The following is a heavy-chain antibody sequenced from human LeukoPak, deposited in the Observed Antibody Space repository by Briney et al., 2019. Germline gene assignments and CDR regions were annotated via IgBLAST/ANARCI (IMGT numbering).Heavy chain of an antibody. Sequence: GGALRLSCVDSGFTFSTYSMKWFRQAPGKGLEWVSSISSSSSYIDYADSVKGRFTISRDNAKNSLCLQMNSLRAEDTAVYYCATRGSYGSDLGDAFDIWGQGTMVTVSS. CDR1: GFTFSTYS. CDR3: ATRGSYGSDLGDAFDI. J-gene: IGHJ3*02. CDR2: ISSSSSYI. V-gene: IGHV3-21*01. D-gene: IGHD3-10*01.